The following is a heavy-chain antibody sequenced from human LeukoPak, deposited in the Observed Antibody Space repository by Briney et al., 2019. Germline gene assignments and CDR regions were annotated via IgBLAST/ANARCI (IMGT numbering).Heavy chain of an antibody. J-gene: IGHJ4*02. V-gene: IGHV3-23*01. CDR3: AKDICLDPACISSRLDS. Sequence: PGRSLRPSRAASGFAFITYAMSSVRQAPGKGLELVSTISGRGGGTDYPDSVKGRFTISRDNSKNTLFLQMNSLRAEDTAVYYCAKDICLDPACISSRLDSWGQGTLVTVSS. D-gene: IGHD1-14*01. CDR1: GFAFITYA. CDR2: ISGRGGGT.